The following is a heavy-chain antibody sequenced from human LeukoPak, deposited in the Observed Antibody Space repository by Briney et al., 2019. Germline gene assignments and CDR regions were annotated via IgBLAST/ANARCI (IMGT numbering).Heavy chain of an antibody. V-gene: IGHV4-4*02. CDR2: IYHSGST. CDR3: ASYGSGSYYRWWFDP. Sequence: SETLSLTCAVSGGSISSSNWWSWVRQPPGKGLEWIGEIYHSGSTNYNPSLKSRVTISVDKSKNQFSLKLSSVTAADTAVYYCASYGSGSYYRWWFDPWGQGTLVTVSS. D-gene: IGHD3-10*01. J-gene: IGHJ5*02. CDR1: GGSISSSNW.